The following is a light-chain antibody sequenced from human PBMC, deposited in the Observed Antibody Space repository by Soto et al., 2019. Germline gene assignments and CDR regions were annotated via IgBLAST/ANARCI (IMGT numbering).Light chain of an antibody. CDR3: TSYAASNNFYFV. J-gene: IGLJ3*02. Sequence: QSALTQPPSVSGSPGQSVTISCTGTGSDVGSYNRVSWYQQPPGTAPKLIIYEVATRPSGVPGRFSGSKSGNTASLTISGLQAEDEAAYYCTSYAASNNFYFVFGGGTKVTVL. CDR1: GSDVGSYNR. CDR2: EVA. V-gene: IGLV2-18*02.